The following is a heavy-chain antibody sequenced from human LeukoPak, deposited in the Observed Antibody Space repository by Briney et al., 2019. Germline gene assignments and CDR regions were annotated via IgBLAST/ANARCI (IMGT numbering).Heavy chain of an antibody. V-gene: IGHV3-23*01. CDR2: INGNGGTT. D-gene: IGHD3-16*01. CDR1: GFTFSDYA. Sequence: QPGGSQRLSCAASGFTFSDYAMSWVRQAPGKGLEWVSGINGNGGTTYYADSVKGRFTISRDNSKNTLYLQMHSLRAEDTAMYYCAKVTGGDMITYGGLDYWGQGTLVTVSS. J-gene: IGHJ4*02. CDR3: AKVTGGDMITYGGLDY.